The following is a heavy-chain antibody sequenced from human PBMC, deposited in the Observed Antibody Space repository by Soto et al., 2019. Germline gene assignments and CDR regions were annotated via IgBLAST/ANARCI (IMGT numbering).Heavy chain of an antibody. D-gene: IGHD2-15*01. Sequence: GESLKISCKRSGDSFTSYWIGWVRQMPGKGLECMGIIYPGDSDTRYSPSFQGQVTISADKSISTAYLQWSSLKASDTAMYYCARPLSPGGGYDAFDIWGQGTMVTVSS. J-gene: IGHJ3*02. V-gene: IGHV5-51*01. CDR2: IYPGDSDT. CDR1: GDSFTSYW. CDR3: ARPLSPGGGYDAFDI.